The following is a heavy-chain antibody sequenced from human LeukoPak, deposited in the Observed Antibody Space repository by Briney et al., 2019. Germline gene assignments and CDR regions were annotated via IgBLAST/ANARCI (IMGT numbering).Heavy chain of an antibody. Sequence: GGSLRLSCAASGFTFSSYAMSWVRQAPGKGLEWVSAISGSGGSTYYADSVKGRFTISRDNSENTLYLQMNSLRAEDTAVYYCAKGSSGWYTTPSGYWGQGTLVTVSS. V-gene: IGHV3-23*01. CDR1: GFTFSSYA. CDR3: AKGSSGWYTTPSGY. CDR2: ISGSGGST. D-gene: IGHD6-19*01. J-gene: IGHJ4*02.